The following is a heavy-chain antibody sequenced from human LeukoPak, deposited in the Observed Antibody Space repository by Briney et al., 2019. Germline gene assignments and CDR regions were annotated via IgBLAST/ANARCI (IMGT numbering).Heavy chain of an antibody. CDR1: GFTFSSYA. J-gene: IGHJ3*02. CDR3: ARSRLSDAFDI. V-gene: IGHV3-30-3*01. D-gene: IGHD2-2*01. Sequence: GGSLRLSCAASGFTFSSYAMHWVRQAPGKGLEWVAVISYDGSNKYYADSVNGRFTISRDNSKNTLYLQMNSLRAEDTAVYYCARSRLSDAFDIWGQGTMVTVSS. CDR2: ISYDGSNK.